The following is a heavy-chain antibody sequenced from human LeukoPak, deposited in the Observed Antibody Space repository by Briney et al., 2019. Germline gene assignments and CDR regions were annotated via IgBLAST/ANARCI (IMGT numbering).Heavy chain of an antibody. V-gene: IGHV1-18*01. CDR1: GYTFTSYG. J-gene: IGHJ4*02. Sequence: GASVKVSCKASGYTFTSYGITWVRQAPGQGLEWMGWISAYNTNTNSAQNLQGRVTMTIDTSTSTACMELRSLRSDDTAVYYCARVRSGYEGGDFWGQGTLVTVSS. D-gene: IGHD5-12*01. CDR3: ARVRSGYEGGDF. CDR2: ISAYNTNT.